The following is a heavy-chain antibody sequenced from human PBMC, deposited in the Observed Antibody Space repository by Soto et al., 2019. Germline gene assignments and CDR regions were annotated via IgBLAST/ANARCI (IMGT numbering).Heavy chain of an antibody. Sequence: SETLSLTGAVYGGSLSGYYWSWIRQPPGKGLEWIGEINHSGSTNYNPSLKSRVTISVDTSKNQFSLKLSSVTAADTAVYYCAIGVPAAKVYYYGMDVWGQGTTVTVSS. CDR2: INHSGST. CDR3: AIGVPAAKVYYYGMDV. CDR1: GGSLSGYY. J-gene: IGHJ6*02. D-gene: IGHD2-2*01. V-gene: IGHV4-34*01.